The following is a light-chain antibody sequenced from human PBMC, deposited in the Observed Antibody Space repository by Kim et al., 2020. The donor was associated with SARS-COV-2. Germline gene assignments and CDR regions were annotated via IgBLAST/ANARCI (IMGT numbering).Light chain of an antibody. J-gene: IGLJ2*01. CDR1: SSDVGSYNL. V-gene: IGLV2-23*02. CDR2: EVS. CDR3: CSYAGSSTV. Sequence: PGQSITISCTGTSSDVGSYNLVSWYQQHPGKAPKLMIYEVSKRPSGVSNRFSGSTSGNTASLTISGLQAEDEADYYCCSYAGSSTVFGGGTQLTVL.